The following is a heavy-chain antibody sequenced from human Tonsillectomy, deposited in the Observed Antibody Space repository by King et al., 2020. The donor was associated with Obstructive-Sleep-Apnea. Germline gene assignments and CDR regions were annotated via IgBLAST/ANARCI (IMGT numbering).Heavy chain of an antibody. Sequence: VQLQESGPGLVKPSETLSLTCTVSGGSISSYYWSWIRQPPGKGLEWIGYIYYSGSTNYNPSLKSRVTISVDTSKNQFSLKLSSVTAADTAVYYCARHGGGYSGSYLDAFDIWGQGTMVTVSS. CDR3: ARHGGGYSGSYLDAFDI. V-gene: IGHV4-59*08. J-gene: IGHJ3*02. CDR1: GGSISSYY. CDR2: IYYSGST. D-gene: IGHD1-26*01.